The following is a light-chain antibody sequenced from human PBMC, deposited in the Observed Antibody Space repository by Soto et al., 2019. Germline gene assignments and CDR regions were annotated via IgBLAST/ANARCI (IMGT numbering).Light chain of an antibody. CDR1: QDTNNN. Sequence: DIQMTQSPSSLSASVGDRVTITCQASQDTNNNLNWYQQKSGRAPKLLIYDASYLETGVPSRFSGSGSGTHFTFTISSLQTEDIATYYCPQYDDFPYTFGQGTKLEIK. CDR3: PQYDDFPYT. V-gene: IGKV1-33*01. CDR2: DAS. J-gene: IGKJ2*01.